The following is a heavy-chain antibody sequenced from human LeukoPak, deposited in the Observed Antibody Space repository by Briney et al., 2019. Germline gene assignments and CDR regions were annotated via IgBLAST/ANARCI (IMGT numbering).Heavy chain of an antibody. CDR3: ARSPRNYSSGSYWDY. CDR1: GGSISSSSYY. J-gene: IGHJ4*02. D-gene: IGHD6-19*01. CDR2: IYYSRST. V-gene: IGHV4-39*07. Sequence: PSETLSLTCTVSGGSISSSSYYWGWIRQPPGKGLEWIGSIYYSRSTYYNPSLKSRVTISVDTSKNQFSLKLSSVTAADTAVYYCARSPRNYSSGSYWDYWGQGTLVTVSS.